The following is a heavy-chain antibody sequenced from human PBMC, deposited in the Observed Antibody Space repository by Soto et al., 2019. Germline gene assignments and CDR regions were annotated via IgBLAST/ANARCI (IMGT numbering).Heavy chain of an antibody. CDR3: ARGRYGDY. J-gene: IGHJ4*02. CDR1: GYDFTTYG. CDR2: ISAHNGNT. Sequence: QVHLVQSGAEVKKPGASVKVSCKGSGYDFTTYGITWVRQAPGQGLEWMAWISAHNGNTDYAQKLQGRVTVTRDASTCTAYMELRSLRSDDTAMYYCARGRYGDYWGQGALVTVSS. D-gene: IGHD1-1*01. V-gene: IGHV1-18*01.